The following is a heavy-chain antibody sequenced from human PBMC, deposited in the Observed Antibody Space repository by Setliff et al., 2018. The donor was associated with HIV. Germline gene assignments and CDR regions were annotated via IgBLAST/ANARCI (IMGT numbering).Heavy chain of an antibody. Sequence: GASVKVSCKASGYTFSRYAMHWVRQAPGQRLEWMGWINAGNGNTNYSQKFQGRVSIARNTSASTAYMELRSLRSEDTAVYYCARVQTMAVAGTQYYYMDVWGKGTTVTVSS. CDR2: INAGNGNT. CDR3: ARVQTMAVAGTQYYYMDV. J-gene: IGHJ6*03. CDR1: GYTFSRYA. V-gene: IGHV1-3*01. D-gene: IGHD6-19*01.